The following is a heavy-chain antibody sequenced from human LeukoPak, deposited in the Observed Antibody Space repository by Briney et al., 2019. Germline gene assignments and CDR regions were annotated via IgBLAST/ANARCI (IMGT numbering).Heavy chain of an antibody. CDR2: INHSGST. J-gene: IGHJ4*02. Sequence: KPSETLSLTCAVYGGSFSGYYRSWIRQPPGKGLEWIGEINHSGSTNYNPSLKSRVTISVDTSKNQFSLKLSSVTAADTAVYYCARGGPFWSGSTDYWGQGTLVTVSS. CDR1: GGSFSGYY. V-gene: IGHV4-34*01. CDR3: ARGGPFWSGSTDY. D-gene: IGHD3-3*01.